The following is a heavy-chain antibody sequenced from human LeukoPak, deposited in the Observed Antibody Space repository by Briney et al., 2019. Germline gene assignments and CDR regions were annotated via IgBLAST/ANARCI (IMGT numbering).Heavy chain of an antibody. D-gene: IGHD1-26*01. J-gene: IGHJ3*02. Sequence: PGGSLRLSCAASGFTFSSYSMNWVRQAPGKGLEWVSYISSSSSTIYYADSVKGRFTISRDNAKNSLYLQMNSLRAEDTAVYYCARDSGRLDGAFDIWGQGTMVTVSS. CDR1: GFTFSSYS. CDR3: ARDSGRLDGAFDI. CDR2: ISSSSSTI. V-gene: IGHV3-48*01.